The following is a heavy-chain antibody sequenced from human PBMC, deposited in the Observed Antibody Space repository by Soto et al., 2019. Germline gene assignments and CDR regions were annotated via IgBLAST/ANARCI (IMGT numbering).Heavy chain of an antibody. CDR2: IYYTGST. V-gene: IGHV4-61*01. CDR1: GGSVNSDNFY. D-gene: IGHD6-6*01. J-gene: IGHJ4*02. Sequence: SATLSLTCTVSGGSVNSDNFYWSWILQPPGRGLEWIGYIYYTGSTNYNPSLKSRVTISIDTSRNQFSLKLSSVTAADTAVYYCAREFSNSPEAFDSWGQGSLVTVSS. CDR3: AREFSNSPEAFDS.